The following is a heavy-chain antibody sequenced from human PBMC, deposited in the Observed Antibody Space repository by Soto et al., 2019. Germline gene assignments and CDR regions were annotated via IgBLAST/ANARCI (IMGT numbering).Heavy chain of an antibody. CDR3: ARSPAEIMIVAEGVAFDI. CDR2: IIPIFGTA. D-gene: IGHD3-22*01. CDR1: GGTFSSYA. J-gene: IGHJ3*02. Sequence: QVQLVQSGAEVKKPGSSVKASCKASGGTFSSYAISWVRQAPGQGLEWMGGIIPIFGTANYAQKFQGRVTITADESTSTAYMELSSLRSEDTAVYYCARSPAEIMIVAEGVAFDIWGQGTMVTVSS. V-gene: IGHV1-69*01.